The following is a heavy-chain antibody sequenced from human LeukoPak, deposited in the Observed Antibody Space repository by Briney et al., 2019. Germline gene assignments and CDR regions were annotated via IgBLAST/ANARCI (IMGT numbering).Heavy chain of an antibody. CDR2: ISSNGGSI. Sequence: GGSLRLSCSASGFTFSSYAMHWVRQAPGKGLEYVSAISSNGGSIYYADSVKGRFTISRDNSKNTLYLQMSSLRAEDTAVYYCVKEAVDILTGSPLYYFDYWGQGTLVTVSS. CDR1: GFTFSSYA. CDR3: VKEAVDILTGSPLYYFDY. J-gene: IGHJ4*02. V-gene: IGHV3-64D*06. D-gene: IGHD3-9*01.